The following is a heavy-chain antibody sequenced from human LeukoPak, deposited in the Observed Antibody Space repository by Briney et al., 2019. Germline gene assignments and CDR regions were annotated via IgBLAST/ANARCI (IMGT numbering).Heavy chain of an antibody. V-gene: IGHV3-30-3*02. Sequence: PGGSLRLSCAASGFTFSSYAMHWVRQAPGKGLEWVAVISYDGSNKYYADSVKGRFTISRDNSKNTLYLQMNSLRAEDTAVYYCAKPVRFLGIKYYFDYWGQGTLVTVSS. D-gene: IGHD3-3*01. CDR1: GFTFSSYA. CDR3: AKPVRFLGIKYYFDY. J-gene: IGHJ4*02. CDR2: ISYDGSNK.